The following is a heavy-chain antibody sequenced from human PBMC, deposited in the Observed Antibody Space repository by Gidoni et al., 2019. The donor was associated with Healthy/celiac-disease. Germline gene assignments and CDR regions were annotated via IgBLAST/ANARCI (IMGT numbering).Heavy chain of an antibody. CDR3: AASFGDRGLYGMDV. V-gene: IGHV3-7*03. CDR1: GFTFSSYW. Sequence: EVQLVESGGGLVQPGGSLRLSCAASGFTFSSYWMSWVRQAPGKGLEWVANIKQDGSEKYYVDSVKGRFTISRDNAKNSLYLQMNSLRAEDTAVYYCAASFGDRGLYGMDVWGQGTTVTVSS. CDR2: IKQDGSEK. J-gene: IGHJ6*02. D-gene: IGHD3-10*01.